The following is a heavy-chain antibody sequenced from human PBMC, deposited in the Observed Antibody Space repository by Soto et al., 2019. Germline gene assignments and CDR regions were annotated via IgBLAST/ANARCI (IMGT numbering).Heavy chain of an antibody. J-gene: IGHJ5*02. CDR1: GYTFTNYG. V-gene: IGHV1-18*04. D-gene: IGHD4-4*01. CDR2: INADYGNT. CDR3: ARKSLSNFSWFDP. Sequence: QLQLVQSGTELKKPCASVKVSCKASGYTFTNYGITWVRQAPGQGLEWMGWINADYGNTNYEQKFQGRVTMTTDTSTTTAYMELRSLRSDDTAVYYCARKSLSNFSWFDPWGQGTLVTVSS.